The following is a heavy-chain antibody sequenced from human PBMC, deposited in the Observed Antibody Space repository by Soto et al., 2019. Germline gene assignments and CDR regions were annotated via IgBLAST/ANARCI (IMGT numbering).Heavy chain of an antibody. V-gene: IGHV2-5*01. J-gene: IGHJ5*02. CDR3: APRGYCTGDSRYSA. CDR2: IYWNDDK. D-gene: IGHD2-15*01. Sequence: QITLKESGPTLVKPAQTLTLTCTFSGFSLITSGVGVGWIRQPPGKALEWLALIYWNDDKFYSPSLRSRLTITKDISKRQVVLTITNMDPVDTATYYCAPRGYCTGDSRYSAWGQGTLVTVSS. CDR1: GFSLITSGVG.